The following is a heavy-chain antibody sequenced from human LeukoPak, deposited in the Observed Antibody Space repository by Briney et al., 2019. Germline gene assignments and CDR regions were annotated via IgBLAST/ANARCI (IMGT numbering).Heavy chain of an antibody. D-gene: IGHD6-19*01. CDR2: IWYDGSNK. CDR1: GFTFSSYG. J-gene: IGHJ4*02. V-gene: IGHV3-30*02. CDR3: AKSRYAVAGYYFDY. Sequence: PGGSLRLSCAASGFTFSSYGMHWVRQAPGKGLEWVAVIWYDGSNKYYADSVKGRFTISRDNSKNTLYLQMNSLRAEDTALYYCAKSRYAVAGYYFDYWGQGTLVTVSS.